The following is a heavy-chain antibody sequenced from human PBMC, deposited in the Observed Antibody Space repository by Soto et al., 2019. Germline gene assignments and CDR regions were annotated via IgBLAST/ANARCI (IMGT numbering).Heavy chain of an antibody. CDR1: GFSLTSPGMC. CDR3: ARSIRGPRRFNGMDV. Sequence: GSGPTLVNPTETLTLTCTFSGFSLTSPGMCVSWIRQSPGKALEWLALIERDDDDKYYSTSLKTRLTISKDTRKNQVVLTMANMEPADTATYYCARSIRGPRRFNGMDVWGQGTTVPVSS. V-gene: IGHV2-70*13. D-gene: IGHD1-20*01. CDR2: IERDDDDK. J-gene: IGHJ6*02.